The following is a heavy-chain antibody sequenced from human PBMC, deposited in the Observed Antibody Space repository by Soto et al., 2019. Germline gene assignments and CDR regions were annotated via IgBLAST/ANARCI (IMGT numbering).Heavy chain of an antibody. J-gene: IGHJ4*02. D-gene: IGHD1-26*01. CDR3: ARGYSGSYFDF. V-gene: IGHV4-38-2*01. CDR2: IYHSGGT. Sequence: SETLSLTCAVSGYSISGGYYWGWIRQPPGKGLEWIGSIYHSGGTYFNPSLKSRVTISVDSSKNHLSLKLTSVTAADTAVYFCARGYSGSYFDFWGQGTLVTVSS. CDR1: GYSISGGYY.